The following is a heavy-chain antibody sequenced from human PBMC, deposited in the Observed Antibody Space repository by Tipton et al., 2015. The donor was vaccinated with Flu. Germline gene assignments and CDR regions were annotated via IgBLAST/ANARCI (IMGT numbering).Heavy chain of an antibody. Sequence: TLSLTCTVSSGSIRSTNYFCAWXXQXPGKRLELIGSIYPSGTTYYNPSLKSRFTISVDTSKSQFSLKLRSVTAADTAVYYCARLSYYDVDLKNFYFDYWGQGALVTVSS. CDR1: SGSIRSTNYF. CDR2: IYPSGTT. J-gene: IGHJ4*02. V-gene: IGHV4-39*01. CDR3: ARLSYYDVDLKNFYFDY. D-gene: IGHD3-10*02.